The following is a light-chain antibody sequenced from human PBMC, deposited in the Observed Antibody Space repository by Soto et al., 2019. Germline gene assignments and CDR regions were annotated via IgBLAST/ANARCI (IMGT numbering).Light chain of an antibody. CDR2: GAS. CDR3: QQYGSSPTWT. J-gene: IGKJ1*01. V-gene: IGKV3-20*01. CDR1: QSVSSSY. Sequence: IVLTQSPVTLSLSPGERATLSCRASQSVSSSYLAWYQQKPGQAPRLLIYGASSRATGIPDRFSGSGSGTDFTLTISRLEPEAFAVYYCQQYGSSPTWTFGQGTKVDIK.